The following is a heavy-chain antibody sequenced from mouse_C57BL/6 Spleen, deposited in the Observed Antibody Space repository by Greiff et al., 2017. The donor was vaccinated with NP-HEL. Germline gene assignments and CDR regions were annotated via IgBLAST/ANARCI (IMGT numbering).Heavy chain of an antibody. V-gene: IGHV1-55*01. J-gene: IGHJ3*01. CDR1: GYTFTSYW. CDR3: ASHGYDGFAY. Sequence: QVHVKQPGAELVKPGASVKMSCKASGYTFTSYWITWVKQRPGQGLEWIGDIYPGSGSTNYNEKFKSKATLTVDTSSSTAYMQLSSLTSEDSAVYYCASHGYDGFAYWGQGTLVTVSA. CDR2: IYPGSGST. D-gene: IGHD2-2*01.